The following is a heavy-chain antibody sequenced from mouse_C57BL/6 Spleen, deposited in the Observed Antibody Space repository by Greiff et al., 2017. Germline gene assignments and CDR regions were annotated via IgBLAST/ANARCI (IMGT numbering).Heavy chain of an antibody. J-gene: IGHJ4*01. Sequence: QVQLQQPGAELVRPGTSVKLSCKASGYTFTSYWMHWVKQRPGQGLEWIGVIDPSDSYTNYNQKFKGKATLTVDKSSSTAYMQLSSLTSEDSAVDYCDHYGKGAMDYWGQGTSVTVSS. CDR3: DHYGKGAMDY. CDR2: IDPSDSYT. D-gene: IGHD2-1*01. CDR1: GYTFTSYW. V-gene: IGHV1-59*01.